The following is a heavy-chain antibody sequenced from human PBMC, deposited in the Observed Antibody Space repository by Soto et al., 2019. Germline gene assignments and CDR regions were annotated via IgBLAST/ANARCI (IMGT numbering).Heavy chain of an antibody. D-gene: IGHD3-10*01. CDR2: IYYSGST. J-gene: IGHJ4*02. CDR3: ARDAYYYGSGSYSYFDY. Sequence: QVQLQESGPGLVKPSPTLSLTCTVSGGSISSGGYYWSWIRQHPGKGLEWIGYIYYSGSTSYNPSLKGRVTISVDTSKNQCSLKLSSVTAADTAVYYCARDAYYYGSGSYSYFDYWGQGTLVTVSS. V-gene: IGHV4-31*03. CDR1: GGSISSGGYY.